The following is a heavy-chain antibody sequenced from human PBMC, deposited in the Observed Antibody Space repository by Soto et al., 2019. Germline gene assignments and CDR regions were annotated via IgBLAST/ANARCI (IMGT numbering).Heavy chain of an antibody. J-gene: IGHJ6*02. CDR2: IYPGDSDT. CDR1: GYIFTSYW. V-gene: IGHV5-51*01. D-gene: IGHD3-16*01. CDR3: ARFSDPLFYTIPKRTHYYYYGLDV. Sequence: GESLKISCKGSGYIFTSYWIGWVRQLPGKGLEWMGVIYPGDSDTRYSPSFQGQVTFSADKSITTAYLQWSSLKASDTAMYSCARFSDPLFYTIPKRTHYYYYGLDVWGQGTSFTVS.